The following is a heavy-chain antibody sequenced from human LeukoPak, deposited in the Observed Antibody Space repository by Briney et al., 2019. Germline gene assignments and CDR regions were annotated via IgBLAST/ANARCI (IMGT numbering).Heavy chain of an antibody. CDR2: SYYSGST. J-gene: IGHJ5*02. CDR3: ARHDWFDP. CDR1: GGSINNYY. Sequence: SEILSLTCTVSGGSINNYYWTWLRQPPGKGLEWIGYSYYSGSTNYNPSLMSRVTISVDTSKSQFSLKLSSVTAADTAVYYCARHDWFDPWGQGTLVTVSS. V-gene: IGHV4-59*01.